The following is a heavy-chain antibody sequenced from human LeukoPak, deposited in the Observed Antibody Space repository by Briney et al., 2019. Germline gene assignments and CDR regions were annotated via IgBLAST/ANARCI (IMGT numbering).Heavy chain of an antibody. J-gene: IGHJ6*03. Sequence: ASVKVSFRASGYTFIDYYIHWVRQAPGQGLEWIGWINPDSGDTNYAQQFQGRVTMTRDTSITTVYMELSWLRSDDTAVYYCAVNYVYGDHAHRNPGAYYYMDVWGKGTTVTVSS. CDR3: AVNYVYGDHAHRNPGAYYYMDV. V-gene: IGHV1-2*02. D-gene: IGHD4/OR15-4a*01. CDR1: GYTFIDYY. CDR2: INPDSGDT.